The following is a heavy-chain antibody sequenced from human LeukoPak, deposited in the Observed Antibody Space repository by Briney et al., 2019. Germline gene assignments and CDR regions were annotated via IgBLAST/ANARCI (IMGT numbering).Heavy chain of an antibody. J-gene: IGHJ4*02. CDR1: GGTFSSYS. D-gene: IGHD1-26*01. Sequence: SVKVSCKASGGTFSSYSISWVLQAPGQGLEWMGGINPIFDTADYAQNFQGRVTITEDESTSTAYMELSSLSSADTGLYFCERSIRGSYLEVYWGQGTLVTVSS. V-gene: IGHV1-69*13. CDR3: ERSIRGSYLEVY. CDR2: INPIFDTA.